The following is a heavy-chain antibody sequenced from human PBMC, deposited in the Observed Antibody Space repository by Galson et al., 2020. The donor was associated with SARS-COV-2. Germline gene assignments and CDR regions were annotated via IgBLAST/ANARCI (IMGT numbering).Heavy chain of an antibody. CDR3: ARDLNPFWLWCGELSPREDY. V-gene: IGHV1-2*02. Sequence: ASVKVSCKASGYTFTGYYMHWVRQAPGQGLEWMGWINPNSGGTNYAQKFQGRVTMTRDTSISTAYMELSRLRSDDTAVYYCARDLNPFWLWCGELSPREDYWGQGTLVTVSS. CDR2: INPNSGGT. CDR1: GYTFTGYY. J-gene: IGHJ4*02. D-gene: IGHD3-10*01.